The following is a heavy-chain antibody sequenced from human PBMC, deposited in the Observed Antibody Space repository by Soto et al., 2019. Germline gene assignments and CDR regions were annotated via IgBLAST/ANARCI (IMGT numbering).Heavy chain of an antibody. V-gene: IGHV3-30*03. J-gene: IGHJ2*01. CDR3: ARSPQPTRGIHWYFDL. CDR2: ISFDGRNT. Sequence: GGSLRLSCAASGFTFNNYGMHWVRQAPGKGLEWVVVISFDGRNTYYADSVKGRFTISRDNSKNTLYVQMNSLRAEDTALYYCARSPQPTRGIHWYFDLWGRGILVTVSS. CDR1: GFTFNNYG. D-gene: IGHD1-26*01.